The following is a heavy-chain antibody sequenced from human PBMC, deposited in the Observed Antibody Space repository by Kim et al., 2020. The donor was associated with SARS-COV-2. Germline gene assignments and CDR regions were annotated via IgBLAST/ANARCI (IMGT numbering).Heavy chain of an antibody. V-gene: IGHV3-11*06. D-gene: IGHD3-3*01. Sequence: GRFTISRDNAKNSLYLQMNSLRAEDTAVYYCARDIEDYDFWSGQKPYFDYWGQGTLVTVSS. CDR3: ARDIEDYDFWSGQKPYFDY. J-gene: IGHJ4*02.